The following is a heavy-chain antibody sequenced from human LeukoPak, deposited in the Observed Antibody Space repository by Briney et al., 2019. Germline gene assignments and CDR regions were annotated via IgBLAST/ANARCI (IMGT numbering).Heavy chain of an antibody. Sequence: GASVKVSCKASGYTFTSYGISWVRQAPGQGLEWMGWISAYNGNTNYPQKLQGRVTMTTDTSTSTAYMELRSLRSDDTAVYYCARHLLGRYQLLLDYWGQGTLVTVSS. V-gene: IGHV1-18*04. D-gene: IGHD2-2*01. CDR1: GYTFTSYG. J-gene: IGHJ4*02. CDR2: ISAYNGNT. CDR3: ARHLLGRYQLLLDY.